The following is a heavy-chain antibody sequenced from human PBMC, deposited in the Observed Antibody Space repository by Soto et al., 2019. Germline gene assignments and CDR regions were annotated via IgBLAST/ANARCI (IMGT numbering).Heavy chain of an antibody. D-gene: IGHD6-13*01. Sequence: GGSLRLSCAASGFTFSSYGMNWVRQAPGKGLEWVSSISSSSSYIYYADSVKGRFTISRDNAKNSLYLQMNSLRAEDTAVYYCARDRQQLAYFDYWGQGTLVTVSS. CDR1: GFTFSSYG. CDR2: ISSSSSYI. CDR3: ARDRQQLAYFDY. V-gene: IGHV3-21*01. J-gene: IGHJ4*02.